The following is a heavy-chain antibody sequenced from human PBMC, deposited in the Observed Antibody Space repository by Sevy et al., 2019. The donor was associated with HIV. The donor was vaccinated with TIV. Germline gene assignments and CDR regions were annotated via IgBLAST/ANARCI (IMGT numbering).Heavy chain of an antibody. CDR3: ARGECSSGSCYYYYGMDV. CDR1: GYTFTSYV. J-gene: IGHJ6*02. V-gene: IGHV7-4-1*02. D-gene: IGHD2-15*01. CDR2: INTNTGNP. Sequence: ASVKVSCKASGYTFTSYVMNWVRQAPGQGLEWMGWINTNTGNPTYAQGFTGRFVFSLDTSVSTEYLQISSLKAEDTAVYYCARGECSSGSCYYYYGMDVWGQGATVTVSS.